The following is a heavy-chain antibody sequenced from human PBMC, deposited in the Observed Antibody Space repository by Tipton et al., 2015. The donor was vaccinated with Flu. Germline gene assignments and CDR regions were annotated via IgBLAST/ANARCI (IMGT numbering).Heavy chain of an antibody. CDR2: INHSGST. CDR3: ARGDGTDTPSDWFDP. V-gene: IGHV4-34*01. J-gene: IGHJ5*02. D-gene: IGHD2-8*02. CDR1: GGSFSGYY. Sequence: LRLSCAVYGGSFSGYYWSWIRQPPGKGLEWIGEINHSGSTNYNPSLKSRVTISVDTSKNQFSLKLSSVTAADTAVYYCARGDGTDTPSDWFDPWGQGTLVTVSS.